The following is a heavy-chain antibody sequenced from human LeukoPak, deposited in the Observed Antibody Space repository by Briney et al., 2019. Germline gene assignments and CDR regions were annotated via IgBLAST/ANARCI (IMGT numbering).Heavy chain of an antibody. V-gene: IGHV5-51*01. D-gene: IGHD6-13*01. Sequence: GESLKISCKGSGYSFTSYWIGWVRQMPGKGLEWMGIIYPGDSGTRYSPSFQGQVTISADKSISTAYLQWSSLKASDTAMYYCARFKQQLVRAFYFDYWGQGTLVTVSS. CDR2: IYPGDSGT. J-gene: IGHJ4*02. CDR3: ARFKQQLVRAFYFDY. CDR1: GYSFTSYW.